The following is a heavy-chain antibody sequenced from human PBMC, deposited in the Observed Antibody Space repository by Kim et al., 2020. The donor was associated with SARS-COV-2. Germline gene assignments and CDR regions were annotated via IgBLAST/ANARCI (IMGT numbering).Heavy chain of an antibody. V-gene: IGHV4-34*01. CDR2: INHSGST. CDR1: GGSFSGYY. J-gene: IGHJ4*02. D-gene: IGHD3-10*01. CDR3: ARRLSNTSGWGSHYCDL. Sequence: SETLSLTCAVYGGSFSGYYWSWIRQPPGKGLEWIGEINHSGSTNYNPSLKSRVTISVDTSRNQFSLKLTSVTAADTAVYFCARRLSNTSGWGSHYCDLWGQGILVTCSS.